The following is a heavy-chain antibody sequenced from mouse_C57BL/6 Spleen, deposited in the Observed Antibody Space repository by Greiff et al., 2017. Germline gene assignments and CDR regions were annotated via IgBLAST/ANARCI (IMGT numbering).Heavy chain of an antibody. CDR3: ARSLRGYDAGGDY. J-gene: IGHJ2*01. CDR1: GYTFTSYW. V-gene: IGHV1-50*01. D-gene: IGHD2-2*01. CDR2: IDPSDSYT. Sequence: QVQLKQPGAELVKPGASVKLSCKASGYTFTSYWMQWVKQRPGQGLEWIGEIDPSDSYTNYNQKFKGKATLTVDTSSSTAYMQLSSLTSEDSAVYYCARSLRGYDAGGDYWGQGTTLTVSS.